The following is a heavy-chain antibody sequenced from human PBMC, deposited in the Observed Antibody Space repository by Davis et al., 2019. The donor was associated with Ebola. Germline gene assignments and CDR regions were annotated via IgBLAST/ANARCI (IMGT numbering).Heavy chain of an antibody. Sequence: ASVKVSCKASGYTFARYGITWVRQAPGQGLEWVGWTNPYNGDTNYVQKLQGRVTMTTDTSTSTVYMELSSLRYDDTADYYCARGHNYAHEYWGQGTLVTVSS. J-gene: IGHJ4*02. D-gene: IGHD4-11*01. CDR1: GYTFARYG. V-gene: IGHV1-18*04. CDR3: ARGHNYAHEY. CDR2: TNPYNGDT.